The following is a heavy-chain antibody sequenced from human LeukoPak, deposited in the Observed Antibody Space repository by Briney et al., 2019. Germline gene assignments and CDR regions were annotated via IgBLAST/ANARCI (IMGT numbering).Heavy chain of an antibody. D-gene: IGHD2-15*01. Sequence: GGSLRLSCAASVFTFSSYWMSWVRQAPGKGLEWVANIKQDGSEKYYVDSVKGRFTISRDNSKNTLYLQMNSLRAEDTAVYYCAKDRGRVVVAASLNYWGQGTLVTVSS. J-gene: IGHJ4*02. CDR1: VFTFSSYW. CDR2: IKQDGSEK. V-gene: IGHV3-7*03. CDR3: AKDRGRVVVAASLNY.